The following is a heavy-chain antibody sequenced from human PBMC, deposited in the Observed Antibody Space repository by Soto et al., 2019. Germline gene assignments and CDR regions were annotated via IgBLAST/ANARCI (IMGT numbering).Heavy chain of an antibody. D-gene: IGHD4-17*01. CDR1: GFTFSSYG. Sequence: QVQLVESGGGVVQPGRSLRLSCAASGFTFSSYGMHWVRQAPGKGLEWVAVIWYDGSNKYYADSVKGRFTISRDNSKNTLYLQMNSLRAEDTAVYYCARDSGDDYGDSNWFDPWGQGTLVTVSS. V-gene: IGHV3-33*01. CDR2: IWYDGSNK. CDR3: ARDSGDDYGDSNWFDP. J-gene: IGHJ5*02.